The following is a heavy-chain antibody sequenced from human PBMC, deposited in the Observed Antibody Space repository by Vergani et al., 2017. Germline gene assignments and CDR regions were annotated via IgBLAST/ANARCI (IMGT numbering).Heavy chain of an antibody. CDR1: GFSLSTSGVG. CDR3: ALPYGSGSQMVAFDI. J-gene: IGHJ3*02. V-gene: IGHV2-5*02. D-gene: IGHD3-10*01. Sequence: QITLKESGPTLVKPPQTLPLTCTFSGFSLSTSGVGVGWIRQPPGKALDWLALIYWDDDKRYSPSLKSRLTITKDTSKNQVVLTMTNMDPVDTATYYCALPYGSGSQMVAFDIWGQGTMVTVSS. CDR2: IYWDDDK.